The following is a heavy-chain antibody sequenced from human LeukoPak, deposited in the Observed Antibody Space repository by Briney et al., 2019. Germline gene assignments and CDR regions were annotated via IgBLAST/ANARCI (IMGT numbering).Heavy chain of an antibody. Sequence: GASVKVSCKASGYTFTSYDINWVRQATGQGLEWMGWMNPNSGNTGYAQKFQGRVTMTRNTSISTAYMGLSSLRSEDTAVYFCARHFSRGNFYDFDSWGQGTLVTVSS. D-gene: IGHD3-22*01. V-gene: IGHV1-8*01. CDR2: MNPNSGNT. CDR1: GYTFTSYD. CDR3: ARHFSRGNFYDFDS. J-gene: IGHJ4*02.